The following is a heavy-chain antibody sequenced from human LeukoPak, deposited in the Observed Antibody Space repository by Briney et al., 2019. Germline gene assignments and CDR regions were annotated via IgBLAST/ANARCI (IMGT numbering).Heavy chain of an antibody. CDR2: INWNGGST. CDR1: GFTFDDYG. Sequence: GGSLRLSCAASGFTFDDYGMSWVRQAPGKGLEWVSGINWNGGSTGYADSVKGRFTISRDNAKNTLYLQMNSLRGEDTAVYYCTTSYSSSWYASGTDYWGQGTLVTVSS. CDR3: TTSYSSSWYASGTDY. D-gene: IGHD6-13*01. J-gene: IGHJ4*02. V-gene: IGHV3-20*04.